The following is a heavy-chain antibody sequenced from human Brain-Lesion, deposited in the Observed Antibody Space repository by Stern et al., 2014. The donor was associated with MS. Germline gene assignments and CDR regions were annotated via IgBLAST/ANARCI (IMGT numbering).Heavy chain of an antibody. D-gene: IGHD2-15*01. CDR2: IYYSGNT. V-gene: IGHV4-39*01. Sequence: QVQLQESGPGLVKPSETLSLTCTVAGGPVSSTSYAWAWIRQPPGKGLEWIGTIYYSGNTYSSPSLKSRLTISLETSKTQFSLQLRSGTAADTAVYYCAGEEDIRYCSGGSCTGNWFDPWGQGTLVTVSS. J-gene: IGHJ5*02. CDR1: GGPVSSTSYA. CDR3: AGEEDIRYCSGGSCTGNWFDP.